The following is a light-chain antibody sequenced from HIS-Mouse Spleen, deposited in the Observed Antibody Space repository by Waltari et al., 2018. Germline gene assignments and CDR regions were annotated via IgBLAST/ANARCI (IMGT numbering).Light chain of an antibody. CDR3: YSTDSSGNHRV. J-gene: IGLJ2*01. Sequence: SYELTQPPSVSVSPGQTARITCSGDALPKKYAYWYQQKSGQAPVLVIYEDSNRPSGIPEWFSGSRSGTMATLTISGAQVEDEADYYCYSTDSSGNHRVFGGGTKLTVL. CDR1: ALPKKY. CDR2: EDS. V-gene: IGLV3-10*01.